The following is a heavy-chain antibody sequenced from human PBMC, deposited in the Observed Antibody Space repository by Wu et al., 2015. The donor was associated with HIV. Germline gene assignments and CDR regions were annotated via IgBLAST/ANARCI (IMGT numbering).Heavy chain of an antibody. J-gene: IGHJ5*02. V-gene: IGHV1-18*01. Sequence: QLVQSGAEVKKPGASVKVSCKASGYTFTSYGISWVRQAPGQGLEWMGWISAYNGNTNYAQKLQGRVTMTTDTSTSTAYMELRSLRSDDTAVYYCARSVGRVTGTTFLGWFDPWGQGTLVTVSS. CDR1: GYTFTSYG. CDR3: ARSVGRVTGTTFLGWFDP. D-gene: IGHD1-20*01. CDR2: ISAYNGNT.